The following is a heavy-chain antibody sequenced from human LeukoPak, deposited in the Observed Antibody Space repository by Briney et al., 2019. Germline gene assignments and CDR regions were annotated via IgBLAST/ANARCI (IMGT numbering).Heavy chain of an antibody. CDR3: ASYDILTNNYFDC. J-gene: IGHJ4*02. CDR2: VYHTGST. V-gene: IGHV4-30-2*05. CDR1: GGSISTGGYH. D-gene: IGHD3-9*01. Sequence: SETQSLTCTVSGGSISTGGYHWSWIRQSPGKGLEWIGYVYHTGSTYYNPFLKSRVTISVDTSKNQFSLRLSSVTAADTAVYYCASYDILTNNYFDCWGQGTPVTVSS.